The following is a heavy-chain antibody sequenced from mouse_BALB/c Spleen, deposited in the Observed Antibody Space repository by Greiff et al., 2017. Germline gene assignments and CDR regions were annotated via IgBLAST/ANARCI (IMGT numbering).Heavy chain of an antibody. V-gene: IGHV5-6*02. D-gene: IGHD2-10*02. J-gene: IGHJ3*01. Sequence: EVKVVESGGDLVKPGGSLKLSCAASGFTFSSYGMSWVRQTPDKRLEWVATISSGGSYTYYPDSVKGRFTISRDNAKNTLYLQMSSLKSEDTAMYYCARREYGNTPFAYWGQGTLVTVSA. CDR1: GFTFSSYG. CDR3: ARREYGNTPFAY. CDR2: ISSGGSYT.